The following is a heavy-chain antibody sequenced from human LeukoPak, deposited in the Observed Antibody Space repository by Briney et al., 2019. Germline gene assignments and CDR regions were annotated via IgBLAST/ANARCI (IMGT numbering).Heavy chain of an antibody. D-gene: IGHD3-10*01. J-gene: IGHJ4*02. Sequence: SETLSLTCAVYGGSFSGYYWSWIRQPPGKGLEWIGEINHSGSTNYNPSLKSRVTISVDTSKNQFSLKLSSVTAADTAVYYCARAGSGYYGSGSYYPPRYWGQGTLVTVSS. V-gene: IGHV4-34*01. CDR1: GGSFSGYY. CDR2: INHSGST. CDR3: ARAGSGYYGSGSYYPPRY.